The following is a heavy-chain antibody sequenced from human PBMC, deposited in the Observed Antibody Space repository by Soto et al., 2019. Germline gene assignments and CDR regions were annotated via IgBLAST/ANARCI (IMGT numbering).Heavy chain of an antibody. V-gene: IGHV3-30-3*01. Sequence: VGSLRLSFASSGITFHTYAMHWVRQAPGKGLEWVAVISYDGSNQFYAGSVKGRFTVSRDNSKNTPYLQMNSLRNDDTAVYYCTRGLLTDYFDYWGKGALVTGSS. CDR2: ISYDGSNQ. J-gene: IGHJ4*02. CDR1: GITFHTYA. CDR3: TRGLLTDYFDY.